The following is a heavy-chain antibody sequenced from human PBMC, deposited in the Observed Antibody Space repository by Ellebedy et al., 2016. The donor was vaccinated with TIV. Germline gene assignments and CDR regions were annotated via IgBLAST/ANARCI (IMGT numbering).Heavy chain of an antibody. D-gene: IGHD3-16*01. CDR3: ARGRSGTYIHHAFDY. Sequence: GESLKISCAASGFTFSSYAMSWVRQAPGKGLEWVSGFGVSGDSTYYADSVKGRFTISRDNSKNTLYLQMNSLRAEDTAMYYCARGRSGTYIHHAFDYWGRGTLVTVSS. CDR1: GFTFSSYA. V-gene: IGHV3-23*01. J-gene: IGHJ4*02. CDR2: FGVSGDST.